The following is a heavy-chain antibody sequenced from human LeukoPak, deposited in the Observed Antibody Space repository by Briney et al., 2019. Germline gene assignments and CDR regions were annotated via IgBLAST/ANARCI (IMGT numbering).Heavy chain of an antibody. CDR1: EFTFSSYG. J-gene: IGHJ3*01. V-gene: IGHV3-23*01. D-gene: IGHD3-9*01. CDR3: ATDLYVAYYDILIGSPNALDV. CDR2: ISGSGGST. Sequence: GGSLRLSCAASEFTFSSYGMSWVRQAPGKGLEWVSSISGSGGSTQYADSVQGRFAISRDNSKNTLYLQMNSLRAEDTAVYYCATDLYVAYYDILIGSPNALDVWGQGTMVTVSS.